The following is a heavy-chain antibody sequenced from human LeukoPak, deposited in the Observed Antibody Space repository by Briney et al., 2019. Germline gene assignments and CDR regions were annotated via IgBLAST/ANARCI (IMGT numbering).Heavy chain of an antibody. Sequence: GGSLRLSCEASGFTFNSYAMHWVRQAPGKGLEWVSAISKSGDSTFYADSVKGRFTISRDNSQNTLYVQMNSLRAEDTAVYYCAKDQGYSSAWYSRDGFDMWGQGTMVTVSS. V-gene: IGHV3-23*01. CDR3: AKDQGYSSAWYSRDGFDM. J-gene: IGHJ3*02. CDR1: GFTFNSYA. D-gene: IGHD6-19*01. CDR2: ISKSGDST.